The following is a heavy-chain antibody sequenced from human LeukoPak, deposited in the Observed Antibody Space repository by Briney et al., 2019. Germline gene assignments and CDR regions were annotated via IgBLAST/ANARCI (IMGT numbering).Heavy chain of an antibody. CDR2: MNPKSGNT. D-gene: IGHD6-13*01. V-gene: IGHV1-8*01. Sequence: ASVKVSCKASGYTFTSYYINWVRQATGQGLEWMGWMNPKSGNTGCAQKFQGRVTMTRNTSISTAYMELSTLRSEDTAVYFCAVRIAAARLGNWFDPWGQGTLVTVSS. J-gene: IGHJ5*02. CDR3: AVRIAAARLGNWFDP. CDR1: GYTFTSYY.